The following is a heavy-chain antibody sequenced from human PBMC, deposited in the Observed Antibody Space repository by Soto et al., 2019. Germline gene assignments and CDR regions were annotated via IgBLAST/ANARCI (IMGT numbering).Heavy chain of an antibody. Sequence: PGGSLRLSCAASGLTFSRYTMGWVRQAPGKGLEWVSAIIASGSITYYADSVKGRFTISRDNSKDTLYLQMNSLRAEDTAVYYCAKDLRGPEAGTWYFDLWGRGTLVTVSS. D-gene: IGHD6-13*01. CDR3: AKDLRGPEAGTWYFDL. J-gene: IGHJ2*01. CDR2: IIASGSIT. V-gene: IGHV3-23*01. CDR1: GLTFSRYT.